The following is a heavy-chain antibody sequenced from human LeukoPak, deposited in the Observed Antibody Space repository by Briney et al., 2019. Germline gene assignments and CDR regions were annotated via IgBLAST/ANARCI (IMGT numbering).Heavy chain of an antibody. Sequence: ASVKVSCKASGYTFTSYDINWVRQATGQGLEWMGWMNPNSGNTGYAQKFQGRVTMTTDTSTSTSYMELRNLRSDDTAVYYCARNTYGYKFSMDVWGKGTTVIISS. V-gene: IGHV1-8*02. CDR2: MNPNSGNT. J-gene: IGHJ6*03. D-gene: IGHD5-24*01. CDR3: ARNTYGYKFSMDV. CDR1: GYTFTSYD.